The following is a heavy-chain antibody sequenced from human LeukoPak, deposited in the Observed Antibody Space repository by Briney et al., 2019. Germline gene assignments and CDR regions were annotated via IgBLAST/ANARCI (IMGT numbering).Heavy chain of an antibody. D-gene: IGHD1-1*01. CDR2: IYYSGST. CDR1: GGSISSYY. CDR3: AGTTTARPFDP. V-gene: IGHV4-59*01. Sequence: SETLSLXCTVSGGSISSYYWSWIRQPPGKGLESIGYIYYSGSTNYNPSLKSRVTISVDTSKNQFSLKLSSVTAADTAVYYCAGTTTARPFDPWGQGTLVTVSS. J-gene: IGHJ5*02.